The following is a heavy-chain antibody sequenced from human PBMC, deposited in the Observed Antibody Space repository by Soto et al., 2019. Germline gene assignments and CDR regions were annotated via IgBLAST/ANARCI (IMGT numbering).Heavy chain of an antibody. Sequence: QVQLVQSGAEVKKPGASVKVSCKASGYTFTSYDINWVRQATGQGLAWMGWMNPNRGNTGYAQKFQGRGTMTRNTSRSTAYMELSSLRSEHTAVYYCARGDSGSYLGYYYYGRDVLGQWTTVTVSS. V-gene: IGHV1-8*01. CDR2: MNPNRGNT. CDR3: ARGDSGSYLGYYYYGRDV. J-gene: IGHJ6*01. D-gene: IGHD1-26*01. CDR1: GYTFTSYD.